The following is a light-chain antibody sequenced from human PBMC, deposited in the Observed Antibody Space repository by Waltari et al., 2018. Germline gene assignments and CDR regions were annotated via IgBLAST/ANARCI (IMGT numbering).Light chain of an antibody. CDR3: QNHERLPAT. Sequence: VLTQSPGTLSLSPGETATLSCRASQSISNYFVGYQQGPGHAPRPPIYAASTRATGVPDRFSGSGYGTDFTLTISRLEPEDFAVYYCQNHERLPATFGQGTKVEIK. CDR1: QSISNY. CDR2: AAS. V-gene: IGKV3-20*01. J-gene: IGKJ1*01.